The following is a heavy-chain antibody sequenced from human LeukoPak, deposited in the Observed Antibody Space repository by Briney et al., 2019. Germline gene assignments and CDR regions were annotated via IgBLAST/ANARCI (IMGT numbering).Heavy chain of an antibody. D-gene: IGHD3-3*02. J-gene: IGHJ4*02. CDR1: GYSISSGHY. V-gene: IGHV4-38-2*01. CDR3: GTSDSGSIFGVVISF. CDR2: LSDGATP. Sequence: PSETLSLTCVVSGYSISSGHYWGWIRPPPGKGLEWSGSLSDGATPDYKRSLKSRVSMSIDTSKNQFSLRLRSLTAADTAIYYCGTSDSGSIFGVVISFWGQGTLVTVSS.